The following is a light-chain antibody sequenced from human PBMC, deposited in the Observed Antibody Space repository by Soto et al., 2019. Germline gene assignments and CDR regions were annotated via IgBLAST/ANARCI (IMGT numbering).Light chain of an antibody. V-gene: IGKV3-11*01. CDR1: QSISSY. J-gene: IGKJ1*01. CDR3: QHYNSYSEA. Sequence: EVVLTQSPDTLSLPPGERATLSCRASQSISSYLAWYQQKPGQAPRLLIYDASSRATGIPARFSGSGSGTEFTLTISSLQPDDFATYYCQHYNSYSEAFGQGTKVELK. CDR2: DAS.